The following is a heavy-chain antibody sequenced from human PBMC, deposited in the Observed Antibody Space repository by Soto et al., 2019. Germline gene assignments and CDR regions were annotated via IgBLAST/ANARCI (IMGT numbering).Heavy chain of an antibody. Sequence: GGSLRLSCAVSGFTFSNHAMSWVRHAPGKGLEWVSAISTAVGATYYADSVKGRFTISRDDSNNTLYLQMDSLRAEDTAVYYCAKDRTAAAQNFDYWGQGTLVTVSS. CDR3: AKDRTAAAQNFDY. J-gene: IGHJ4*02. CDR1: GFTFSNHA. D-gene: IGHD6-13*01. V-gene: IGHV3-23*01. CDR2: ISTAVGAT.